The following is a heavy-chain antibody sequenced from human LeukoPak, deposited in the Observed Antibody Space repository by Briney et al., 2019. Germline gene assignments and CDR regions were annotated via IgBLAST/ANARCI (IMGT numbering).Heavy chain of an antibody. J-gene: IGHJ3*02. CDR3: ARSFRRRGYSYGHDAFDI. D-gene: IGHD5-18*01. CDR2: ISYDGSNK. CDR1: GFTFSSYG. V-gene: IGHV3-30*03. Sequence: HPGGSLRLSCAASGFTFSSYGMHWVRQAPGKGLEWVAVISYDGSNKYYADSVKGRFTISRDNSKNTLYLQMNSLRAEDTAVYYCARSFRRRGYSYGHDAFDIWGQGTMVTVSS.